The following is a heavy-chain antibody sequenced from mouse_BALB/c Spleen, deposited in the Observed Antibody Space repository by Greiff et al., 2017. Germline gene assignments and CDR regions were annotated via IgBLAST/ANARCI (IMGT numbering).Heavy chain of an antibody. Sequence: QVQLQQSGAELAKPGASVKMSCKASGYTFTSYWMHWVKQRPGQGLEWIGYINPSTGYTEYNQKFKDKATLTADKSSSTAYMQLSSLTSEDSAVYYCARSWGDGYSYFDYWGQGTTLTVSA. CDR3: ARSWGDGYSYFDY. CDR1: GYTFTSYW. V-gene: IGHV1-7*01. CDR2: INPSTGYT. J-gene: IGHJ2*01. D-gene: IGHD2-3*01.